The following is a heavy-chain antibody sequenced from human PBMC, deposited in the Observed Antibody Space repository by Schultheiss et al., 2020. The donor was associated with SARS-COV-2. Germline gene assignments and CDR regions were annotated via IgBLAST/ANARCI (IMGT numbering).Heavy chain of an antibody. Sequence: GGSLRLSCAASGFIFRSYAIHWVRQASGKGLEWVAVIWYDGSNKYYADSVKGRFTISRDNSRNTVYLQMNNLRGDDTAMYYCVRGPSSAYYYGDYWGQGTLVTVSS. J-gene: IGHJ4*02. CDR3: VRGPSSAYYYGDY. D-gene: IGHD3-22*01. CDR1: GFIFRSYA. CDR2: IWYDGSNK. V-gene: IGHV3-33*01.